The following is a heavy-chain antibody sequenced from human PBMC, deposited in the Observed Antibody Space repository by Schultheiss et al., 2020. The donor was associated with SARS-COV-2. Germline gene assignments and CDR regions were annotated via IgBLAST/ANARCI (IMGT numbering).Heavy chain of an antibody. CDR1: GYTFTSYD. D-gene: IGHD6-19*01. J-gene: IGHJ4*02. V-gene: IGHV1-8*01. CDR2: MNPNSGNT. Sequence: ASVKVSCKASGYTFTSYDINWVRQATGQGLEWMGWMNPNSGNTGYAQKFQGRVTMTTDTSTSTAYMELRSLRSDDTAVYYCARYSSGCFGWCYFDYWGQGTLVTVSS. CDR3: ARYSSGCFGWCYFDY.